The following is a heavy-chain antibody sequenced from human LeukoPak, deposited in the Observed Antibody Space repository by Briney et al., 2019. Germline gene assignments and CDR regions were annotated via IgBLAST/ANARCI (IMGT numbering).Heavy chain of an antibody. CDR3: LKDLRDIAVAATPDY. CDR2: ISSNGGST. D-gene: IGHD6-13*01. J-gene: IGHJ4*02. V-gene: IGHV3-64D*06. CDR1: GFTFSSYA. Sequence: GGSLRLSCSASGFTFSSYAMHWVRQAPGKGLEYVSAISSNGGSTYYADSVKGRFTISRDNSKNTLCLQMSSLRPEDTAVYYCLKDLRDIAVAATPDYWGQGTLVTVSS.